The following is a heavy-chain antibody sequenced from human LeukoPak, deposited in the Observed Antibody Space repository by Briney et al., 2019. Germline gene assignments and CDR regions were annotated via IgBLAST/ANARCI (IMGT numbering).Heavy chain of an antibody. V-gene: IGHV1-18*01. Sequence: ASVTVSCKASGYTFTSYGISWVRQAPGQGLEWMGWISAYNGNTNYAQKLQGRVTMTTDTSTSTAYMELRSLRSDDTAVYYCARDAAVLRFLEWLTRKDYFDYWGQGTLVTVSS. J-gene: IGHJ4*02. CDR2: ISAYNGNT. D-gene: IGHD3-3*01. CDR1: GYTFTSYG. CDR3: ARDAAVLRFLEWLTRKDYFDY.